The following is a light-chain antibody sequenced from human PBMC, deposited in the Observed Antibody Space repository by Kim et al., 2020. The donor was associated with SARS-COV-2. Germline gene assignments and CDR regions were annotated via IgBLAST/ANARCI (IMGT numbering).Light chain of an antibody. Sequence: ETVMSQSPATLSASPGERATLSCRANEGVFSNLAWYQQKPGQAPRLLIYAASTRATGVPARFSGSGSGTEFALTISSLQSEDSAVYHCQQYNNWPPWTFGQGTKVDIK. V-gene: IGKV3-15*01. CDR2: AAS. CDR3: QQYNNWPPWT. J-gene: IGKJ1*01. CDR1: EGVFSN.